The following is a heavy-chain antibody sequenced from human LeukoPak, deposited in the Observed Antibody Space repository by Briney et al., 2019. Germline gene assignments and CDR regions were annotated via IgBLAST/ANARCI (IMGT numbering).Heavy chain of an antibody. CDR1: GFTFSSYW. V-gene: IGHV3-7*01. CDR2: IKQDGSEK. Sequence: GGSLRLSCAASGFTFSSYWMSWVRQAPGKGLGWVANIKQDGSEKYYVDSVKGRFTISRDNAKNSLYLQMNSLRAEDTAVYYRARVTREVNWFDPWGQGTLVTVSS. J-gene: IGHJ5*02. CDR3: ARVTREVNWFDP.